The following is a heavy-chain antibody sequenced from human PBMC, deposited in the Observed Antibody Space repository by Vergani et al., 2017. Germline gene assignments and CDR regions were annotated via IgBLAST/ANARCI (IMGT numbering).Heavy chain of an antibody. CDR3: ARVNTETNGHLYYYYYMDV. CDR1: GGSFTSYH. V-gene: IGHV4-34*01. D-gene: IGHD4-11*01. Sequence: QVQLQQWGGGLLKPSETLSLTCVVNGGSFTSYHWTWIRQSPGEGLEWVGDIDHTGRPAYNPSLKSRLTMSVVKSRNQFSLTLNSVTATDTAIYFCARVNTETNGHLYYYYYMDVWGQGTAVTVS. J-gene: IGHJ6*03. CDR2: IDHTGRP.